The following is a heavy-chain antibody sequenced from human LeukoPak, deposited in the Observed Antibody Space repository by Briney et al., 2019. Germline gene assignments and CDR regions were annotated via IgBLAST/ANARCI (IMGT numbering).Heavy chain of an antibody. CDR3: ARGVWEPGTGYYYYYYMDV. J-gene: IGHJ6*03. V-gene: IGHV3-20*04. CDR1: GFTFSSYE. D-gene: IGHD1-26*01. CDR2: INWNGGST. Sequence: PGGSPRLSCAASGFTFSSYEMSWVRQAPGKGLEWVSGINWNGGSTGYADSVKGRFTISRDNAKNSLYLQMNSLRAEDTALYYCARGVWEPGTGYYYYYYMDVWGKGTTVTVSS.